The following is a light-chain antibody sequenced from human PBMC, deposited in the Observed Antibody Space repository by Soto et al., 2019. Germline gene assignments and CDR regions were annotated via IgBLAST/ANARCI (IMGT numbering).Light chain of an antibody. J-gene: IGKJ5*01. V-gene: IGKV3-20*01. CDR2: GAS. CDR3: QQYGSSPIT. CDR1: QSVSSSY. Sequence: EIVLTQSPGTLSLSPGEGATLSWRASQSVSSSYLAWYQQKPGQAPRLLIYGASNRATGIPDRFSGSGSGTEFTLTISRLEPEDFEVYYCQQYGSSPITFGQGTRLEI.